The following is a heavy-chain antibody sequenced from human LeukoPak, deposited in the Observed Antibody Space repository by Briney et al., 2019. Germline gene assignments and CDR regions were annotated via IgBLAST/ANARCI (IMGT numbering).Heavy chain of an antibody. CDR3: ARDQTEEIYDFWSGYTSRGWFDP. CDR1: GYSFTNYG. D-gene: IGHD3-3*01. Sequence: EASVKVSCKASGYSFTNYGISWVRQAPGQGLEWMGWISAYNGNTNYAQKLQGRVTMTTDTPTSTAYMELRSLRSDDTAVYYCARDQTEEIYDFWSGYTSRGWFDPWGQGTLVTVSS. V-gene: IGHV1-18*01. CDR2: ISAYNGNT. J-gene: IGHJ5*02.